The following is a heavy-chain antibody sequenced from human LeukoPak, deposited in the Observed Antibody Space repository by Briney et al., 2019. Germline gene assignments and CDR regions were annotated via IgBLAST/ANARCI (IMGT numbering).Heavy chain of an antibody. CDR2: IYISGST. Sequence: NPSETLSLTCTVSGGSISSYYWSWIRQPAGKGLEWIGRIYISGSTSYNPSLKSRVTMSVDTSKNQFSLKLSSVTAADTAVYYCARDRGTWNDDGFDYWGQGTLVTVSS. J-gene: IGHJ4*02. V-gene: IGHV4-4*07. CDR3: ARDRGTWNDDGFDY. CDR1: GGSISSYY. D-gene: IGHD1-1*01.